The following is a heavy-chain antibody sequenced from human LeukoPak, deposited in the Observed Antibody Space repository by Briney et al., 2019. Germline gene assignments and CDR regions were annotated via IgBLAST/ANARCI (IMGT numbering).Heavy chain of an antibody. J-gene: IGHJ4*02. V-gene: IGHV3-23*01. CDR3: AKDPVVYHGASGWHYFDY. Sequence: GGSLRLSCAVSGLTFSSYAMSWVRQAPGRGPEWVSTIGGSGDRTYYADSVKGRFTISRDNSKNTLYLQMNSLRAEDTALYFCAKDPVVYHGASGWHYFDYWGQGTLVTVSS. CDR2: IGGSGDRT. D-gene: IGHD6-19*01. CDR1: GLTFSSYA.